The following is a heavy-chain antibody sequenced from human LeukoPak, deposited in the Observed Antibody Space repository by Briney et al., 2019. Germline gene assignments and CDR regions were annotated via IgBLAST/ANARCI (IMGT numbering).Heavy chain of an antibody. CDR1: GFTFDDYA. J-gene: IGHJ5*02. V-gene: IGHV3-9*01. D-gene: IGHD6-6*01. CDR3: AKDAAPSSIAARGVLPQGTPGENWFDP. Sequence: GRSLRLSCAAPGFTFDDYAMHWVRQAPGKGLEWVSGISWNSGSIGYADSVKGRFTISRDNAKNSLYLQMNSLRAEDTALYYCAKDAAPSSIAARGVLPQGTPGENWFDPWGQGTLVTVSS. CDR2: ISWNSGSI.